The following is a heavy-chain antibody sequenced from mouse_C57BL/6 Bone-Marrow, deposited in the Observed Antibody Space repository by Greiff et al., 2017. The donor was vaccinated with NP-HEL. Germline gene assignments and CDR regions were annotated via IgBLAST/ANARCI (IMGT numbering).Heavy chain of an antibody. J-gene: IGHJ1*03. CDR3: AREGVYYDYDRGWYFDV. Sequence: VQLQQPGAELVKPGASVKLSCKASGYTFTSYWITWVKQRPGQGLEWIGDIYPGSGSTNYNEKFKSKATLTVDTSSSTAYMQLSSLTSEDSAVYYCAREGVYYDYDRGWYFDVWGTGTTVTVSS. V-gene: IGHV1-55*01. D-gene: IGHD2-4*01. CDR1: GYTFTSYW. CDR2: IYPGSGST.